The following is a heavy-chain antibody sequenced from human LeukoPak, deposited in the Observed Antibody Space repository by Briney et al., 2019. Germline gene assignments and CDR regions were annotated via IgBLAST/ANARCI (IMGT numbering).Heavy chain of an antibody. D-gene: IGHD6-13*01. CDR2: ISSNGGAT. CDR3: VKDPGYSSSWYFDY. V-gene: IGHV3-64D*06. CDR1: GFTFSSTS. Sequence: GGSLRLSCAASGFTFSSTSMHWVRQAPGKGLEYVSTISSNGGATSYADSVKGRFTISRDNSKNTLYLQMSSLRPEDTAVYYCVKDPGYSSSWYFDYWGQGTLVPVSS. J-gene: IGHJ4*02.